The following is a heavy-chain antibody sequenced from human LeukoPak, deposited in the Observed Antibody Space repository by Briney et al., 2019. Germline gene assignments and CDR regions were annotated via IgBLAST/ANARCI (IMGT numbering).Heavy chain of an antibody. Sequence: PSETLSLTCTVSGGSISSGDYYWSWIRQPPGKGLEWIGSIYYSGSTYYNPSLKSRVTISVDTSKNQFSLKLSSVTAADTAVYYCAVDYGSGSYYVFGGFKGGVDIWGQGTMVTVSS. CDR1: GGSISSGDYY. D-gene: IGHD3-10*01. CDR2: IYYSGST. J-gene: IGHJ3*02. V-gene: IGHV4-39*01. CDR3: AVDYGSGSYYVFGGFKGGVDI.